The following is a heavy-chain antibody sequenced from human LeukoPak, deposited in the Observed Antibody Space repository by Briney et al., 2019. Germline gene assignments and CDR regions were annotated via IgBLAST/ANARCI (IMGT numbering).Heavy chain of an antibody. V-gene: IGHV3-64*01. CDR2: ITSNGGNT. CDR3: AKWYNSLDV. CDR1: GFTSRNSA. Sequence: PGGSLRLSCAASGFTSRNSAMHWVRQAPGRGLEYVSGITSNGGNTYYSRSVKGRFTISRDNSKNTLYLQMGSLRPDDMAVYYCAKWYNSLDVWGRGTTVTVSS. D-gene: IGHD1-1*01. J-gene: IGHJ6*02.